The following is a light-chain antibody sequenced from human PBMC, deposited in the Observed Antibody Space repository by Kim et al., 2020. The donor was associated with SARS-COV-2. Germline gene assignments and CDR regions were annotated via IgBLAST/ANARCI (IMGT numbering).Light chain of an antibody. CDR1: KLGDKY. J-gene: IGLJ1*01. CDR3: QAWDSSTAS. CDR2: QDS. Sequence: SYELTQPPSVSVSPGQTASITCSGDKLGDKYPCWYQQKPGQSPVLVIYQDSKLPSGIPERFSGSNSGNTATLTISGTQAMDEADYYCQAWDSSTASFGTG. V-gene: IGLV3-1*01.